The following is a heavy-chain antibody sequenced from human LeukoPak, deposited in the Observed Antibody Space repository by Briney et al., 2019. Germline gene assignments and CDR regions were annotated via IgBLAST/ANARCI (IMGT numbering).Heavy chain of an antibody. J-gene: IGHJ4*02. Sequence: PGGSLRLSCAASGFTFSHDWMNWVRRAPGQGLEWVANINQDGSGKYYVDSVKGRFTISRDNAKNSLFLQMNSLRAEDTAVYYCARGLRWVDYWGQGTLVTVSS. CDR2: INQDGSGK. CDR1: GFTFSHDW. D-gene: IGHD4-23*01. CDR3: ARGLRWVDY. V-gene: IGHV3-7*03.